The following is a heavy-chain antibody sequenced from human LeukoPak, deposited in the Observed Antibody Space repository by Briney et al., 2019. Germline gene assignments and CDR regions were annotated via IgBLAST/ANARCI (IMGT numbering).Heavy chain of an antibody. CDR1: GYTLSELF. D-gene: IGHD1-26*01. CDR2: FEPEDGEI. CDR3: ATLPPGYSACTVTDY. J-gene: IGHJ4*02. Sequence: ASVKVSCKVSGYTLSELFVHWVRQTPGKGLEWLGGFEPEDGEIFYEQKFQGRVTMTEDTSTDTAYMELSSLRSDDTAVYYCATLPPGYSACTVTDYWGQGTLVSVSS. V-gene: IGHV1-24*01.